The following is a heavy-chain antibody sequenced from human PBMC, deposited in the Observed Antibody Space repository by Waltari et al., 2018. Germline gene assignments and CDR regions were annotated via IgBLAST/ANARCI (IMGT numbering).Heavy chain of an antibody. Sequence: EVQLVESGGGLVQPGRSLRLSCTASGFTLGDYAMSWFRQVPGQGLDGVGFIRSKAYGGTTEYAASVKGRFTISRDDSKSIAYLQMNSLKTEDTAMYYCTRAEVTYYYGSGSYYNAPDYWGQGTLVTVSS. CDR2: IRSKAYGGTT. D-gene: IGHD3-10*01. J-gene: IGHJ4*02. V-gene: IGHV3-49*03. CDR3: TRAEVTYYYGSGSYYNAPDY. CDR1: GFTLGDYA.